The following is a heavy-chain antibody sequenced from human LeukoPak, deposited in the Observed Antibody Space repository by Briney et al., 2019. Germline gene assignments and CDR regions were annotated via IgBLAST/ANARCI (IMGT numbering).Heavy chain of an antibody. CDR3: ARDSNYGSGSYYASNAFDV. J-gene: IGHJ3*01. Sequence: GGSLRLSCAASGFTFSSYWMHWVRQAPGKGLVWVSRINSDGSSTSYADSVKGRFTISRHNAKNTLYLQMSSLRAEDTAVYYCARDSNYGSGSYYASNAFDVWGQGTMVTVSS. CDR2: INSDGSST. CDR1: GFTFSSYW. D-gene: IGHD3-10*01. V-gene: IGHV3-74*01.